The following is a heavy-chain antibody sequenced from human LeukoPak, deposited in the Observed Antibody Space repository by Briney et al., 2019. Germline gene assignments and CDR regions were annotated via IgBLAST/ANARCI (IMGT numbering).Heavy chain of an antibody. Sequence: PGGSLRLSCAASGFTFSNYGMHWVRQAPGKGLEWVAVISYDGNNKYYADSVKGRFTISRDNSKNTLYLQTNSLRAEDTAVYYCASSWGSAIDFWGQGTLVTVSS. V-gene: IGHV3-30*03. CDR2: ISYDGNNK. J-gene: IGHJ4*02. CDR1: GFTFSNYG. D-gene: IGHD3-16*01. CDR3: ASSWGSAIDF.